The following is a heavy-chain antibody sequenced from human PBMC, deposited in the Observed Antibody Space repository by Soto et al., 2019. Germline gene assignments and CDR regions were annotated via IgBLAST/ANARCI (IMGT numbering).Heavy chain of an antibody. D-gene: IGHD3-10*01. J-gene: IGHJ5*02. CDR3: AGRSSLANVQVYFGEISNYNWFDP. V-gene: IGHV4-39*01. Sequence: QLQLQESGPGLVKPSETLSLTCTVSNGSISSAIYYWGWIRQPPGKGLEWIGSIYHSGSTYYNPSRPARVTNSVDTSKNQFSLKLSYVTAADTAVYFCAGRSSLANVQVYFGEISNYNWFDPWGQGTLVTVSS. CDR2: IYHSGST. CDR1: NGSISSAIYY.